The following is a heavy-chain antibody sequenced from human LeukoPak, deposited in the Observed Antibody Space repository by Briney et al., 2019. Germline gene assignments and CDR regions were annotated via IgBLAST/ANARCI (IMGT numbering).Heavy chain of an antibody. Sequence: GGSLRLSCAASGVTFSGTAMHGVRHASGERREWVVRIRSKANTYTTACASSVEGRFTISRDGSKNTSHLQMNSLKTEATADYYCTRRGIVGKSSELFDDYWGQGTLVTVSS. V-gene: IGHV3-73*01. J-gene: IGHJ4*02. D-gene: IGHD2-15*01. CDR2: IRSKANTYTT. CDR1: GVTFSGTA. CDR3: TRRGIVGKSSELFDDY.